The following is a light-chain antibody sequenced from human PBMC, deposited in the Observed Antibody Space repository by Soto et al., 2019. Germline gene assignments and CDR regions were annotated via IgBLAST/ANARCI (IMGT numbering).Light chain of an antibody. CDR2: DAS. CDR3: HQYNNWPPKYT. J-gene: IGKJ2*01. CDR1: QSVRSN. Sequence: EIVMMQSPATLSVSPGGRATLSCRASQSVRSNVAWYQQKPGQAPRLLIYDASTRATAIPARFSGSGSGTEFTLTISSLQSEDSAVYYCHQYNNWPPKYTFGQGTKLEIK. V-gene: IGKV3-15*01.